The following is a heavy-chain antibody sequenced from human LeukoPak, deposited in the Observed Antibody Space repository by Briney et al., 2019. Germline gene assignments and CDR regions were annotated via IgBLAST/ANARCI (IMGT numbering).Heavy chain of an antibody. D-gene: IGHD2-21*01. J-gene: IGHJ4*02. CDR2: IWDDGSDQ. V-gene: IGHV3-33*01. Sequence: GGSLRLSCEASGFTFSSHGMHWVRQPPGKGLEWVGVIWDDGSDQYYGDSVRGRFTVSRDNLKSTLYLQMDSLRAEDTAVYYCARGCGGSPGCYIIDKWGQGTLVTVSS. CDR1: GFTFSSHG. CDR3: ARGCGGSPGCYIIDK.